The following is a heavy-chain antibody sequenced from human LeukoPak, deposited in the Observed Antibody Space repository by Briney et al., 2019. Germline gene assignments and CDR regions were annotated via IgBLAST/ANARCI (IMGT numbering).Heavy chain of an antibody. Sequence: ETLSLTCTVSGGSISSGGYYWSWIRQHPGKGLEWVSAISGSGGSTYYADSVKGRFTISRDNSKNTLYLQMNSLRAEDTAVYYCAKLTITMVRGVKNYWGQGTLVTVSS. CDR1: GGSISSGGYY. J-gene: IGHJ4*02. CDR2: ISGSGGST. D-gene: IGHD3-10*01. V-gene: IGHV3-23*01. CDR3: AKLTITMVRGVKNY.